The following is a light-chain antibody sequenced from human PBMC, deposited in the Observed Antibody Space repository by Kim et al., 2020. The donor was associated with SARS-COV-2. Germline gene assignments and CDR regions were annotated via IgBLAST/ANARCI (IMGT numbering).Light chain of an antibody. J-gene: IGKJ4*01. CDR2: AAS. V-gene: IGKV1-9*01. CDR1: QGISSS. CDR3: QQHNSYPLT. Sequence: IQLTQSPSSLSASVGDRVTISCRASQGISSSLAWYQQQPGKAPNLLIYAASTLQSGVPSRFRGSGYGTDFTLIISSLQPEDSATYYCQQHNSYPLTFGGGTKVEIK.